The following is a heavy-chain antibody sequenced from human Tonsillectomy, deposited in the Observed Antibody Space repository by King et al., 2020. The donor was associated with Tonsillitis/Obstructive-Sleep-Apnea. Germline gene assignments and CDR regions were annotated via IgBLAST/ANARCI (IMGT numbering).Heavy chain of an antibody. CDR1: GGSFSGYY. D-gene: IGHD2-2*01. J-gene: IGHJ4*02. Sequence: VQLPQWGAGLLKPSETLSLTCAVYGGSFSGYYWSWIRQPPGKGLEWIGEINHSGSTNYNPSLKSRVTISVDTSKNQFSLKLSSVTAADTAVYYCARGLWCSSTSCYGGDYWGQGTLVTVSS. CDR3: ARGLWCSSTSCYGGDY. CDR2: INHSGST. V-gene: IGHV4-34*01.